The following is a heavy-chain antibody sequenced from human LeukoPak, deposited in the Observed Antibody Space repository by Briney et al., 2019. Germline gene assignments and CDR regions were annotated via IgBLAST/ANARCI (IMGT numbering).Heavy chain of an antibody. Sequence: GASVKVSCKASGYTFTGYYLHWVRQAPGQGLEWMGWINPNSGGTNYAQKFQGRVTITRNTSISTAYMELSSLRSEDTAVYYCARVYREQQLDYPGTWFDPWGQGTLVTVSS. D-gene: IGHD6-13*01. CDR2: INPNSGGT. V-gene: IGHV1-2*02. CDR1: GYTFTGYY. J-gene: IGHJ5*02. CDR3: ARVYREQQLDYPGTWFDP.